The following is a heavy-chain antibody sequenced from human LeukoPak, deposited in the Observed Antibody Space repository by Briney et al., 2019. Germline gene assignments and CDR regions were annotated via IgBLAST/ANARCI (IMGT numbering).Heavy chain of an antibody. D-gene: IGHD1-1*01. V-gene: IGHV4-34*01. Sequence: SETLSLTCAVYGGIFNGYYWSWIRQPPGKGLEWIGEINRSGTTNYNPTLKSRVTISVDTSKSQVSLKLTSVTAADTAVFYCARGRFGNPLQLQPRRPFDMWGQGTVVTISS. J-gene: IGHJ3*02. CDR1: GGIFNGYY. CDR3: ARGRFGNPLQLQPRRPFDM. CDR2: INRSGTT.